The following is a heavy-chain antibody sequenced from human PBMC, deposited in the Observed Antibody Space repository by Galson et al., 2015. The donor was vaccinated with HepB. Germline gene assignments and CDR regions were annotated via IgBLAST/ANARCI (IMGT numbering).Heavy chain of an antibody. Sequence: SLRLSCAASGFTLSTSDMHWVRQVTGKGVEWVSGIAAAGDRYYQDSVRGRFVISRENDKNSMFLQMSSLRAEDTALYFCTRGIPLYTGDFSYYFGSWGQGTRVTVSS. CDR1: GFTLSTSD. J-gene: IGHJ4*02. D-gene: IGHD4-17*01. CDR2: IAAAGDR. CDR3: TRGIPLYTGDFSYYFGS. V-gene: IGHV3-13*04.